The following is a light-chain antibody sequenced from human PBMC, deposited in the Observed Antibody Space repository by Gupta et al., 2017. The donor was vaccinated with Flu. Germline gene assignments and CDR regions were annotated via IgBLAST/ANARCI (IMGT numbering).Light chain of an antibody. Sequence: EIVLTQSPATLSLSPGERATLSCRASQSVRSSYLAWYQQKPGQAPRLLIFSVSSRATGIPDRFSGSGSGTDFTLTISSLQSEDFAVYYCQQHSNWPFTFGGGTKVEMK. CDR3: QQHSNWPFT. CDR2: SVS. J-gene: IGKJ4*01. V-gene: IGKV3D-20*02. CDR1: QSVRSSY.